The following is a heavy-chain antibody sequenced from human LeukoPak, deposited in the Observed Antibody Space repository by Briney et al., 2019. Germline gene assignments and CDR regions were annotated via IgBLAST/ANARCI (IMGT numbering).Heavy chain of an antibody. J-gene: IGHJ5*02. D-gene: IGHD3-3*01. Sequence: SQTLSLTCAISGDSVSTNSAAWNWIRQSPSRGLEWLGRTYYRSKWYNDYAVSVKSRITINPDTSKNQFSLQLNSVTPEDTAIYYCARDRDFWSGFSSYDWFDPWGQGTLVTVSS. CDR2: TYYRSKWYN. V-gene: IGHV6-1*01. CDR3: ARDRDFWSGFSSYDWFDP. CDR1: GDSVSTNSAA.